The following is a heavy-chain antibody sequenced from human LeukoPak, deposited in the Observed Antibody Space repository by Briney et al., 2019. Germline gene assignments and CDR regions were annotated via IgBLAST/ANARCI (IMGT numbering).Heavy chain of an antibody. CDR3: ARVGEDSGSYFGAFDI. D-gene: IGHD1-26*01. Sequence: GGSLRLSCAASGFTFSSYAMSWVRQAPGKGLEWVSAISGSGGSTYYADSVKGRFTISRDNSKNTLYLQMNSLRAEDTAVYYCARVGEDSGSYFGAFDIWGQGTMVTVSS. CDR2: ISGSGGST. CDR1: GFTFSSYA. V-gene: IGHV3-23*01. J-gene: IGHJ3*02.